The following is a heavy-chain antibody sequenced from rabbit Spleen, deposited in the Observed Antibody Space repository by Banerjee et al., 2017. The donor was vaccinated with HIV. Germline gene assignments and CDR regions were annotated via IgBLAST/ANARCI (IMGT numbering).Heavy chain of an antibody. CDR2: IDPVVGST. J-gene: IGHJ4*01. CDR1: GFDFSRNYW. CDR3: ARILVFSGSSYPYNL. Sequence: QEQLEESAGGLVQPGGSLTLTCTASGFDFSRNYWMCWVRQAPGKGREWMGYIDPVVGSTSSASGVNGRFPISRHNAQNTLYLQLYSLTAADTATYFCARILVFSGSSYPYNLWGPGTLVTVS. D-gene: IGHD8-1*01. V-gene: IGHV1S47*01.